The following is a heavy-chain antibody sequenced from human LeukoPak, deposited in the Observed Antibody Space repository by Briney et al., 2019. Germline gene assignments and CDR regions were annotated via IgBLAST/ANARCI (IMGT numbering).Heavy chain of an antibody. CDR1: GYTFTSYY. CDR2: INPSGRST. J-gene: IGHJ4*02. CDR3: AREYYDILTGYLYYFDY. D-gene: IGHD3-9*01. Sequence: AASVKVSCKASGYTFTSYYMHWVRQAPGQGLEWMGIINPSGRSTSYAQKFQGRVTMTRDTSTSTVYMELSSLRSEDTAVYYCAREYYDILTGYLYYFDYWGQGTLVTVSS. V-gene: IGHV1-46*01.